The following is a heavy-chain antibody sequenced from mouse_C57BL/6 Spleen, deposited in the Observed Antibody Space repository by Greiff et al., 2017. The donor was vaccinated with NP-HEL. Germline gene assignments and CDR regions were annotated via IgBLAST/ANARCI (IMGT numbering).Heavy chain of an antibody. D-gene: IGHD1-1*01. CDR1: GFTFSDYG. CDR2: ISSGSSTI. CDR3: ASDYYGSPFAY. J-gene: IGHJ2*01. V-gene: IGHV5-17*01. Sequence: DVMLVESGGGLVKPGGSLKLSCAASGFTFSDYGMHWVRQAPEKGLEWVAYISSGSSTIYYADTVKGRFTISRDNAKNTLFLQITSLRSDDTAVYYCASDYYGSPFAYWGQGTTLTVSS.